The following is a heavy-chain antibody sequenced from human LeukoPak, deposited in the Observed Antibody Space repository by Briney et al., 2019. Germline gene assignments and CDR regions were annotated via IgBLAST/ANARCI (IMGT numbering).Heavy chain of an antibody. CDR3: ASITIFGVARADY. D-gene: IGHD3-3*01. V-gene: IGHV4-39*07. Sequence: SQTVSLTCTVSGGSITTGSYYWGWIRQPPGKGLEWIGSIYHSGSTYYNPSLKSRVTISVDTSKNQFSLKLSSVTAADTAVYYCASITIFGVARADYWGQGTLVTVSS. J-gene: IGHJ4*02. CDR2: IYHSGST. CDR1: GGSITTGSYY.